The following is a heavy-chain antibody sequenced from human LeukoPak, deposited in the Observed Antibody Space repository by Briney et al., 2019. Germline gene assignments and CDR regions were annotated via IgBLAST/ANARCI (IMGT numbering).Heavy chain of an antibody. CDR1: GYTFTGYY. V-gene: IGHV1-2*02. Sequence: ASVKVSCKASGYTFTGYYMHWVRQAPGQGLEWMGWINPNSGGTNYAQKFQGRVTMTRDMSTSTAYMELRSLRSDDTAVYYCARTTDSSSLDYWGQGTLVTVSS. CDR3: ARTTDSSSLDY. CDR2: INPNSGGT. J-gene: IGHJ4*02. D-gene: IGHD6-6*01.